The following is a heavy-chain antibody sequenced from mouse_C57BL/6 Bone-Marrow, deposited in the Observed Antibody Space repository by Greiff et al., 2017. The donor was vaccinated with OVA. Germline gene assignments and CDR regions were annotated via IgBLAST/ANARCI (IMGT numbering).Heavy chain of an antibody. CDR2: ISSGGSYT. Sequence: EVQLVESGGDLVKPGGSLKLSCAASGFTFSSYGMSWVRQTPDKRLEWVATISSGGSYTYYPDRVKGRFTISSDNAKNTLYLQMSSLKSEDTAMYYCARRPYDYVDYWGQGTTLTVSS. CDR3: ARRPYDYVDY. D-gene: IGHD2-3*01. CDR1: GFTFSSYG. J-gene: IGHJ2*01. V-gene: IGHV5-6*01.